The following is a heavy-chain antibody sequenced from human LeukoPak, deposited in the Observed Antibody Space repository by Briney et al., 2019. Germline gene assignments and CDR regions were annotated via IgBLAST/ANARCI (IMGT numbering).Heavy chain of an antibody. CDR3: ARHETGPYFDY. J-gene: IGHJ4*02. Sequence: GESLKISCKGYGFKFTNYWIGWVRQMPGKGLDFIGIIHPRDSETRYSPSFQGQVTISADKSISTAYLQWSSLKASDTAMYYCARHETGPYFDYWGQGTLVTVSS. CDR2: IHPRDSET. V-gene: IGHV5-51*01. D-gene: IGHD1-1*01. CDR1: GFKFTNYW.